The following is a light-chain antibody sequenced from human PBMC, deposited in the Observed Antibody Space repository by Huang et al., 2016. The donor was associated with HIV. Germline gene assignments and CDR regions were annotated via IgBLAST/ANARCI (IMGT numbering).Light chain of an antibody. CDR3: QQYNNWPPNT. CDR1: QSVSSN. CDR2: GAS. J-gene: IGKJ2*01. V-gene: IGKV3-15*01. Sequence: EIVMTQSPATLSVSPGERVTLSCRASQSVSSNLAWYQHTPGQAPRLLIYGASTRATGIPARFSGSGSGTEFTLTISTLQSEDFAVYYGQQYNNWPPNTFGQGTKLEIK.